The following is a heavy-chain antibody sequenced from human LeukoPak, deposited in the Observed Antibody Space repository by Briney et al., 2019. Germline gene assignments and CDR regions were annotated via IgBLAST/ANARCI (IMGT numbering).Heavy chain of an antibody. CDR1: GYTFTGYY. Sequence: ASVKVSCEASGYTFTGYYMHWVRQAPGQGLEWMGWINPNSGGTNYAQKFQGRVTMTRNTSISTAYMELSSLRSEDTAVYYCARRRLNNWFDPWGQGTLVTVSS. V-gene: IGHV1-2*02. D-gene: IGHD6-25*01. CDR3: ARRRLNNWFDP. J-gene: IGHJ5*02. CDR2: INPNSGGT.